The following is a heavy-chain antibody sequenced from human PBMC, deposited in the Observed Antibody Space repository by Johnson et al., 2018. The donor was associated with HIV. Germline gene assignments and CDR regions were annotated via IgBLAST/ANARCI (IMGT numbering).Heavy chain of an antibody. Sequence: VQLVESGVGLVQPGGSLRLSCAASGFTLDDYAMHWVRQAPGKGLEWVSGLSWNSGRIGYADSVKGRFTISRDSAKNCLYLQMNSLRADDTAWYYCVRRPFGAAPGADTFDIWGQGTMVTVSS. CDR2: LSWNSGRI. CDR3: VRRPFGAAPGADTFDI. CDR1: GFTLDDYA. J-gene: IGHJ3*02. D-gene: IGHD6-13*01. V-gene: IGHV3-9*01.